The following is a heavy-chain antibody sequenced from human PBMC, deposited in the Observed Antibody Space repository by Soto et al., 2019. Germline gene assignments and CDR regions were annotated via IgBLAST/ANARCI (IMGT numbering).Heavy chain of an antibody. CDR1: GGTFSSYA. D-gene: IGHD2-15*01. V-gene: IGHV1-69*01. J-gene: IGHJ6*02. Sequence: QVQLVQSGAEVKKPGSSVKVSCKASGGTFSSYAISWVRQAPGQGLEWMGGIIPIFGTANYAQKFQGRVTITADESTSTAHMELSSLRSEDTAVYYCASYCSGGSCYSSYYYGMDVWGQGTTVTVSS. CDR2: IIPIFGTA. CDR3: ASYCSGGSCYSSYYYGMDV.